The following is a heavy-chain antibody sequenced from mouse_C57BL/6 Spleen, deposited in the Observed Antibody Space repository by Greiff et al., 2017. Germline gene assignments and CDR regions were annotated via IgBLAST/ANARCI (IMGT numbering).Heavy chain of an antibody. V-gene: IGHV5-4*01. Sequence: VMLVESGGGLVKPGGSLKLSCAASGFTFSSYAMSWVRQTPEKRLEWVATISDGGSYTYYPDNVKGRFTISRDNAKNHLYLQMSHLKSEDTAMYYCAREGDYYGSSLYYYAMDYWGQGTSVTVSS. J-gene: IGHJ4*01. D-gene: IGHD1-1*01. CDR2: ISDGGSYT. CDR1: GFTFSSYA. CDR3: AREGDYYGSSLYYYAMDY.